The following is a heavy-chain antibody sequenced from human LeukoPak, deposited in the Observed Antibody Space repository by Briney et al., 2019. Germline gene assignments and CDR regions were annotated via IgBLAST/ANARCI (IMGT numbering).Heavy chain of an antibody. V-gene: IGHV3-11*04. CDR1: GFAFSDYY. CDR3: ARDPTEMATAYFDY. D-gene: IGHD5-24*01. J-gene: IGHJ4*02. Sequence: GGSLRLSCAASGFAFSDYYMSWIRQAPGKGLEWVSYISSSGSTIYYADSVKGRFTISRDNAKNSLYLQMNSLRAEDTAVYYCARDPTEMATAYFDYWGQGTLVTVSS. CDR2: ISSSGSTI.